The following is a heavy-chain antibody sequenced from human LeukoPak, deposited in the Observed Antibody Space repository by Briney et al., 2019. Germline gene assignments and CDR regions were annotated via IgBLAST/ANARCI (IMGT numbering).Heavy chain of an antibody. CDR1: GGTFSSYA. CDR2: IIPIFGTA. D-gene: IGHD5-18*01. CDR3: ARAGGGYYFSYMDV. J-gene: IGHJ6*03. Sequence: SVKVSCTASGGTFSSYAISWVRQAPGQGLEWMGGIIPIFGTANYAQKFQGRVTITADESTSTAYMELSSLRSEDTAVYYCARAGGGYYFSYMDVWGKGTTVTISS. V-gene: IGHV1-69*01.